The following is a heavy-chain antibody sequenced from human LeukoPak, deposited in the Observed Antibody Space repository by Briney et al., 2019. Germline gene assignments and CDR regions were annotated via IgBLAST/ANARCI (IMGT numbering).Heavy chain of an antibody. CDR3: AKGWGSRVYYMDV. J-gene: IGHJ6*03. CDR1: GFTFSSFG. V-gene: IGHV3-33*06. D-gene: IGHD3-16*01. CDR2: IWYDGSDK. Sequence: VRSLRLSCAASGFTFSSFGMHWVRQAPGKGLEWVAVIWYDGSDKYYADSVKGRFTIFRDNSKNTLYLQMNSLRAEDTAVYYCAKGWGSRVYYMDVWGKGTTVTVAS.